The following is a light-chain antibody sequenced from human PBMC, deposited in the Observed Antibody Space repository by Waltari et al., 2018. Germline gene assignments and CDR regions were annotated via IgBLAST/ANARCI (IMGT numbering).Light chain of an antibody. CDR3: SSYTGRGTVI. Sequence: SALTQPASVSGSPGQSITISCTGTTSDVGYFNHAPWFQHHPDSAPKLLIYDVTDRPSGVSSRFSGSKSVNTASLTISGLQAEDEADYYCSSYTGRGTVIFGGGTKLTVL. CDR1: TSDVGYFNH. CDR2: DVT. V-gene: IGLV2-14*01. J-gene: IGLJ2*01.